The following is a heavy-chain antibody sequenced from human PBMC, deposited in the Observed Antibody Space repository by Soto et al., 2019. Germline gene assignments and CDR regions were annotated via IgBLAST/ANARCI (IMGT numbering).Heavy chain of an antibody. Sequence: SETLSLTCTVSGGSVTNSSYYWGWIRQSPGKGLEWIGSVYYRGRSYSKSSVKSRVTISVDTSKNQFSLNFNSVTASDTALYYCVSQRTTVLTQAYFDYCGPGALVT. CDR3: VSQRTTVLTQAYFDY. CDR1: GGSVTNSSYY. D-gene: IGHD4-17*01. CDR2: VYYRGRS. J-gene: IGHJ4*02. V-gene: IGHV4-39*01.